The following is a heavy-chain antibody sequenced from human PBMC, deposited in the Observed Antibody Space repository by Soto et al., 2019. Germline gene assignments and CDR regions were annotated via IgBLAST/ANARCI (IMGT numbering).Heavy chain of an antibody. J-gene: IGHJ3*01. D-gene: IGHD3-3*01. CDR1: GFTFDSYA. V-gene: IGHV3-23*01. Sequence: EVKLLESGGGLAQPGRSLRLSCVGSGFTFDSYAISWVRQAPGERLQWIAAISGSADGTDYAHSVRGRFTISRDNAKKTVHLQMDSLRVEDTAVYFCAKDTVGGYSFWSGYYSDGLDVWGQGTLVTVS. CDR3: AKDTVGGYSFWSGYYSDGLDV. CDR2: ISGSADGT.